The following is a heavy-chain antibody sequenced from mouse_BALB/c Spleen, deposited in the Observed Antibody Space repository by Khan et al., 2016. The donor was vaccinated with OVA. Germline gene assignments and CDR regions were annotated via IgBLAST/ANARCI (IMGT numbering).Heavy chain of an antibody. Sequence: QVRLQQSGAELVRPGVSLKISCKGSGYTFTDFPMHWVKQSHAKNLEWIGVVSTNYGDATYNQKFTGKATMTVDKSSSTAYMELARLTSEDSAIFYIAGGGGGDRFAYWGQGTQVTVSA. V-gene: IGHV1S137*01. CDR1: GYTFTDFP. D-gene: IGHD1-1*02. J-gene: IGHJ3*01. CDR2: VSTNYGDA. CDR3: AGGGGGDRFAY.